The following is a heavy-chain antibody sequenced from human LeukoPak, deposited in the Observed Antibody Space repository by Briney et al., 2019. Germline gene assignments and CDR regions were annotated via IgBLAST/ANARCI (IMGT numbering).Heavy chain of an antibody. D-gene: IGHD3-10*01. CDR1: GFTFSSYS. V-gene: IGHV3-21*01. CDR2: ISSSSSYI. J-gene: IGHJ4*02. Sequence: GGSLRLSCAASGFTFSSYSMNWVRQAPGKGLEWVSSISSSSSYIYYADSVKGRLTISRDNAKNSLYLQMNSLRAEDTAVYYCERYYGSGSYYTDYWGQGTLVTVSS. CDR3: ERYYGSGSYYTDY.